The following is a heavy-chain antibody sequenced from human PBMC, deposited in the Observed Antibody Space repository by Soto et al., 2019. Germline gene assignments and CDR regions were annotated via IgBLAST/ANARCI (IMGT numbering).Heavy chain of an antibody. D-gene: IGHD3-16*01. J-gene: IGHJ4*02. CDR2: INHSGST. CDR3: ARGASVGGVIDY. CDR1: GGSFSGYY. V-gene: IGHV4-34*01. Sequence: LETLSLTGAVYGGSFSGYYWSWIRQPPGKGLEWIGEINHSGSTNYNPSLKSRVTISVDTSKNQFSLKLSSVTAADTAVYYCARGASVGGVIDYRGQGTLVTVSS.